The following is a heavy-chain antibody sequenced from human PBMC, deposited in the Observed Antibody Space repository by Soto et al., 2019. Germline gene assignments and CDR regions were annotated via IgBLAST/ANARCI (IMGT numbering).Heavy chain of an antibody. Sequence: QVQLVQSGAEVKKPGASVKVSCKASNYTFTSYGISWVRQAPGQGLEWMGWISAYNGNTNYAQKLQGRVTMTTDTSTSKAYMELRSLRSDDTAVYYCASSHPAPLYYGSGSSDYYYGMDVWGQGTTVTVSS. CDR1: NYTFTSYG. CDR3: ASSHPAPLYYGSGSSDYYYGMDV. J-gene: IGHJ6*02. D-gene: IGHD3-10*01. CDR2: ISAYNGNT. V-gene: IGHV1-18*01.